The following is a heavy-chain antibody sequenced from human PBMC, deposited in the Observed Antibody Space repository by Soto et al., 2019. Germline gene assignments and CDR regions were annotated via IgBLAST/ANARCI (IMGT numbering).Heavy chain of an antibody. V-gene: IGHV1-18*01. Sequence: ASVKVSCKASGYTFSNYGISWVRQAPGQGLEWMGWISGYNGNTNYAQKFQGRVIMTTDTSTSTVFMELRSLSSDDTAVYYCARERDDSRWSSVEYLQYWGQGTLVTVSS. CDR2: ISGYNGNT. D-gene: IGHD6-13*01. CDR1: GYTFSNYG. J-gene: IGHJ1*01. CDR3: ARERDDSRWSSVEYLQY.